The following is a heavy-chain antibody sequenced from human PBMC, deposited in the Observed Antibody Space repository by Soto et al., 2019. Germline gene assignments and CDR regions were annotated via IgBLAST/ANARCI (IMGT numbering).Heavy chain of an antibody. CDR3: ARHRYGSGSLYNWFDP. Sequence: PSETLSLTCTVSGGSISSYYWSWIRQPPGKGLEWIGYIYYSGSTIYNPSLKSRITISVDGSKNQFSLKLSSVTAADTAVYYCARHRYGSGSLYNWFDPWGQGPLVTVSS. V-gene: IGHV4-59*01. CDR2: IYYSGST. D-gene: IGHD3-10*01. CDR1: GGSISSYY. J-gene: IGHJ5*02.